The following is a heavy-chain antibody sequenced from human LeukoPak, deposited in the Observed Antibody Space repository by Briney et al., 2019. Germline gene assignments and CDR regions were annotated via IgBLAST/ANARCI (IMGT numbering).Heavy chain of an antibody. CDR3: ARELLWFGEVEGVSGYDC. CDR1: GGSISSYY. D-gene: IGHD3-10*01. Sequence: PSDTLSLTCTVSGGSISSYYWSWIRQPAGKGLEWIGRIYTSGSTNYNHSLTNRVTMSVETSKHQFSLKLSSVTAADTARYYCARELLWFGEVEGVSGYDCWGQGTLVTVSS. V-gene: IGHV4-4*07. CDR2: IYTSGST. J-gene: IGHJ4*02.